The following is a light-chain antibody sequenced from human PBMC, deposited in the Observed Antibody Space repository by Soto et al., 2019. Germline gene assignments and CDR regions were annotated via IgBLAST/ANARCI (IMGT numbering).Light chain of an antibody. CDR1: PSLLHSNGYNY. CDR3: MQALQSPRT. V-gene: IGKV2-28*01. J-gene: IGKJ1*01. Sequence: DIVMTQSPLSLPVTPGEPASISCRSSPSLLHSNGYNYLDWYLQKPGQSPQFLIYLGSSRASGVPDRFSGSGSGTDFTLKISRVEAEDVGVYYCMQALQSPRTFGQGTKVEI. CDR2: LGS.